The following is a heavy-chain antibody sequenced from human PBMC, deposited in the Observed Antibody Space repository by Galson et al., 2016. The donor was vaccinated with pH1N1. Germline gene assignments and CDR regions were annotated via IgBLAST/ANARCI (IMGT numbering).Heavy chain of an antibody. CDR2: ISSEGSSI. D-gene: IGHD7-27*01. CDR1: GFTFSSFW. V-gene: IGHV3-74*01. Sequence: SLRLSCAASGFTFSSFWMHWVRQVPGKGLVWVPRISSEGSSISYADSVKGRFTISRDNARNTLYLEMNSLRAEDMALYYCARVRLIMPGDPTGYFDFWGQGALVTVSS. CDR3: ARVRLIMPGDPTGYFDF. J-gene: IGHJ4*02.